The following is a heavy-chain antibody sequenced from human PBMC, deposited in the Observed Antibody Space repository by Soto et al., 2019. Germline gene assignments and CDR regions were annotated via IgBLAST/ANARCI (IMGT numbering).Heavy chain of an antibody. J-gene: IGHJ4*02. Sequence: QVQLQESGPGLVKPSQTLSLSCSVSGGSINSGGYYWTWIRQHPGKGLEWIGNIVYSGSTSYNPSLKRRRTISIDTSKTHFCLKLSSVTAADTAVYCCARNSISKKIDYWGQGTLVTVSS. CDR3: ARNSISKKIDY. CDR2: IVYSGST. D-gene: IGHD3-22*01. V-gene: IGHV4-31*03. CDR1: GGSINSGGYY.